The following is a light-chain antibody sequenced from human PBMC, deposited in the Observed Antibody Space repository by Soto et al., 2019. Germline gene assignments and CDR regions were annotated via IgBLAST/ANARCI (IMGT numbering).Light chain of an antibody. Sequence: IVLTQSPGTLSLSPVERATLSCRASQSVSNNYLAWYQQKPGQAPRLLIYGASNRATGIPDRFSGSGSGTDFTLTISRLEAEDFAVYYCQQYGSSGTFGQGTKVDI. CDR3: QQYGSSGT. J-gene: IGKJ1*01. V-gene: IGKV3-20*01. CDR2: GAS. CDR1: QSVSNNY.